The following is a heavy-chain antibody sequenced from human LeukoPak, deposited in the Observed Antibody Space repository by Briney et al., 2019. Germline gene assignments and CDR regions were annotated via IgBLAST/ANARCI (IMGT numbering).Heavy chain of an antibody. CDR3: ARNPPLMVRFLEWLSNNWFDP. J-gene: IGHJ5*02. D-gene: IGHD3-3*01. CDR1: GYTFTGYY. V-gene: IGHV1-2*02. Sequence: ASVKVSCKASGYTFTGYYMHWVRQAPGQGLEWMGWINPNSGGTNYAQKFQGRVTMTRDTSISTAYMELSRLRSDDTAVYYCARNPPLMVRFLEWLSNNWFDPWGQGTLVTVSS. CDR2: INPNSGGT.